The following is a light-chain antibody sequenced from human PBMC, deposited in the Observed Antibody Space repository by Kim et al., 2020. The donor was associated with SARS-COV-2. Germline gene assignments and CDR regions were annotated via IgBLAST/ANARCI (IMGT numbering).Light chain of an antibody. CDR3: SSPDRSVNNVV. CDR1: GDGSYY. V-gene: IGLV3-19*01. J-gene: IGLJ2*01. CDR2: YKT. Sequence: GQKVRSTRYREGDGSYYAEWYYQKHGDYSRILIYYKTNRRSGDHARFSGSSSGGKAAFYTSAAQEGDEEVYYCSSPDRSVNNVVFGGGTQLTVL.